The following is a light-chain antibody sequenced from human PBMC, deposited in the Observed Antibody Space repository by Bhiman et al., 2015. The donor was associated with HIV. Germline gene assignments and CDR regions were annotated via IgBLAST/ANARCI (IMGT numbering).Light chain of an antibody. CDR2: GNN. Sequence: QSVLTQPPSVSAAPGQKVNISCSGSSSNIGTGYEVHWFQQLPGKAPRLVIYGNNNRPSGVPDRFSGSKSGTSASLVITGLQAEDEADYYCQSYDSSLSGFYVFGTGTKVSVL. J-gene: IGLJ1*01. V-gene: IGLV1-40*01. CDR1: SSNIGTGYE. CDR3: QSYDSSLSGFYV.